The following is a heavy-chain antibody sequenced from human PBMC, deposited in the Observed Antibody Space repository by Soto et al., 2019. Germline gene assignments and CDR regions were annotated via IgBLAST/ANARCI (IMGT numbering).Heavy chain of an antibody. Sequence: SVKVSCKASGGTFSSYAISWVRQAPGQGLEWMGGIIPIFGTANYAQKFQGRVTITADESTSTAYMELSSLRSEDTAVYYCARPNYDYVWGSYRLPGYYGMDVWGQGTTVTVSS. CDR1: GGTFSSYA. CDR2: IIPIFGTA. V-gene: IGHV1-69*13. D-gene: IGHD3-16*02. CDR3: ARPNYDYVWGSYRLPGYYGMDV. J-gene: IGHJ6*02.